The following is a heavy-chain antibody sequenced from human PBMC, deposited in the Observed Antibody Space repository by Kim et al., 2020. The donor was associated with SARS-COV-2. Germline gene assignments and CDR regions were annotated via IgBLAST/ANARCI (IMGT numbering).Heavy chain of an antibody. CDR3: ARDSEAAQYSSSWYHYYGMDV. D-gene: IGHD6-13*01. J-gene: IGHJ6*02. CDR2: IIPIFGTA. CDR1: GGTFSSYA. Sequence: SVKVSCKASGGTFSSYAISWVRQAPGQGLEWMGGIIPIFGTANYAQKFQGRVTITADESTSTAYMELSSLRSEDTAVYYCARDSEAAQYSSSWYHYYGMDVWGQGTTVTVSS. V-gene: IGHV1-69*13.